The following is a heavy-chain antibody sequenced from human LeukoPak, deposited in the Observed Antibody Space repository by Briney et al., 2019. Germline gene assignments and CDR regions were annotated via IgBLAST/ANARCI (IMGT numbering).Heavy chain of an antibody. CDR3: ARGLYYYGSGSSRPDY. Sequence: SETLSLTCAVYGGSFSGYYWSWIRQPPGKGLEWIGEINHSGSTNYNPSLKSRVTISVDTSKNQSSLKLSSVTAADTAVYYCARGLYYYGSGSSRPDYWGQGTLVTVSS. D-gene: IGHD3-10*01. V-gene: IGHV4-34*01. CDR1: GGSFSGYY. J-gene: IGHJ4*02. CDR2: INHSGST.